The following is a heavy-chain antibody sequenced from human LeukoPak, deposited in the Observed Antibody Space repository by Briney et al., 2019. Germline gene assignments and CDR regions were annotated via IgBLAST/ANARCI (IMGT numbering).Heavy chain of an antibody. CDR1: GFTYNHSV. V-gene: IGHV3-33*01. Sequence: GGSLTLSCAASGFTYNHSVMHWVRQAPGKGLEWVAIIWCDGYNTLYAVCVKPRFTISRDNSKNTLNLQMNSLRGEDTAGYYCARERVTVAGVGVFDSWGQGTLVTVSS. CDR3: ARERVTVAGVGVFDS. J-gene: IGHJ4*02. CDR2: IWCDGYNT. D-gene: IGHD6-19*01.